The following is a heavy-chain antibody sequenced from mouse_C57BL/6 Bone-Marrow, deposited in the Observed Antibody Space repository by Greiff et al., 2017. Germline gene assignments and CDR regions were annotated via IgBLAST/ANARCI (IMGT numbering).Heavy chain of an antibody. CDR3: TRQLRPTFYYAMDY. V-gene: IGHV14-4*01. J-gene: IGHJ4*01. CDR2: IDPENGDT. Sequence: EVMLVESGAELVRPGASVKLSCTASGFNIKDDYMHWVKQRPEQGLEWIGWIDPENGDTEYASKFQGKATITAATSSHTAYLQLSSLTSEDTDVYYCTRQLRPTFYYAMDYWGQGTSVTVSS. CDR1: GFNIKDDY. D-gene: IGHD3-2*02.